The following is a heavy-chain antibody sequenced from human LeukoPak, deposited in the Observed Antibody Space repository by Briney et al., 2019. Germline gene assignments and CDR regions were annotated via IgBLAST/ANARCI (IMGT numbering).Heavy chain of an antibody. Sequence: SQTLSLTCTVSGGSISSGGYYWSWIRQRPGKGLEWIGYIYYSGSTNYNPSLKSRVTISVDTSKNQFSLKLSSVTAADTAVYYCARHERDGDYHYYFDYWGQGTLVTVSS. D-gene: IGHD4-17*01. J-gene: IGHJ4*02. CDR1: GGSISSGGYY. CDR3: ARHERDGDYHYYFDY. V-gene: IGHV4-30-4*08. CDR2: IYYSGST.